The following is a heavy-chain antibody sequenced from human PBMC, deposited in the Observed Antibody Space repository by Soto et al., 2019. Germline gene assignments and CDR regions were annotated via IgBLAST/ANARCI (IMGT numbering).Heavy chain of an antibody. Sequence: QVQLQESGPGLVKPSGTLSLTCGVFGGSISNSNWWTWVRQPPGKGLEWIGEIDHTGSTNYKSSLMSRVTISLDTPNNQFSLKLSSVTAAYTAVYYCAHRPIVGAAIWGQGTLVPVSS. CDR2: IDHTGST. V-gene: IGHV4-4*02. CDR1: GGSISNSNW. J-gene: IGHJ4*02. D-gene: IGHD1-26*01. CDR3: AHRPIVGAAI.